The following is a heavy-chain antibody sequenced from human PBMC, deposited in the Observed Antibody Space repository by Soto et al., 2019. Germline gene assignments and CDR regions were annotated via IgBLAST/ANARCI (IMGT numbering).Heavy chain of an antibody. D-gene: IGHD3-9*01. CDR2: MNPNSGNT. CDR3: ARWDDIQGDYFDY. Sequence: ASVKVSCKASGYTFTSYDINWVRQATGQGLEWMGWMNPNSGNTGYAQKFQGRVTMTRNTSISTAYMELSSLRSEDTALYYCARWDDIQGDYFDYWGQGTLVTVSS. CDR1: GYTFTSYD. J-gene: IGHJ4*02. V-gene: IGHV1-8*01.